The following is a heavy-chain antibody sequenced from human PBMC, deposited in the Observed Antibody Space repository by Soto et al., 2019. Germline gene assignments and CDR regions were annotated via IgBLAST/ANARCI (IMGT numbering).Heavy chain of an antibody. CDR3: AKAVVVVVAATLYFDY. J-gene: IGHJ4*02. CDR1: GFTFSSYA. Sequence: GGSLRLSCAASGFTFSSYAMSWVRQAPGKGLEWVSAISGSGGSTYYADSVKGRFTISRDNSKNTLYLQMNILRAEDMAVYYCAKAVVVVVAATLYFDYWGQGTLVTVSS. D-gene: IGHD2-15*01. V-gene: IGHV3-23*01. CDR2: ISGSGGST.